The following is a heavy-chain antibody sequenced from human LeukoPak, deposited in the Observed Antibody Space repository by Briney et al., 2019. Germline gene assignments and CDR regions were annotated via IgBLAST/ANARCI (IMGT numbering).Heavy chain of an antibody. CDR1: GFTVSSNS. Sequence: PGGSLRLSCAASGFTVSSNSMSWVRQAPGKGLEWVSVIYSGGSTKYADSVKGRFTIFRDNSKNTLYLQMNSLRVEDTAIYYCAKDLPTKCRGDCPSDYWGQGTLVTVSS. CDR3: AKDLPTKCRGDCPSDY. J-gene: IGHJ4*02. CDR2: IYSGGST. D-gene: IGHD2-21*02. V-gene: IGHV3-66*01.